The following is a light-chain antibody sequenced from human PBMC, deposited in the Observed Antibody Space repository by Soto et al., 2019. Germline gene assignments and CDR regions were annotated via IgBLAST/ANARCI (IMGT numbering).Light chain of an antibody. Sequence: QSVLTQPASVSGSPGQSITISCTGTSSDVGSHNLVSWYQRFPGKAPKLIIFEASKRPSGVSNRFSGSKSGSTASLTISGLQAEDEADYYCCSNAAGSTYVFGSGTKVTVL. CDR3: CSNAAGSTYV. J-gene: IGLJ1*01. V-gene: IGLV2-23*01. CDR1: SSDVGSHNL. CDR2: EAS.